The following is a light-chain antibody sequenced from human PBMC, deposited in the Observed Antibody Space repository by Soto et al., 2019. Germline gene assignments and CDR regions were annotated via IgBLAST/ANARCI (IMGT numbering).Light chain of an antibody. Sequence: QSVLTQPPSVSGSPGQTITISCTGSSDDNINYNFVSWYQLHPGKAPTLMIYDVSNRPSGVCGRFSGSKSGDTASLTISGVRAEDEGDYYCSTSTITSSLFVFGTGTKVTVL. V-gene: IGLV2-14*03. CDR2: DVS. CDR1: SDDNINYNF. J-gene: IGLJ1*01. CDR3: STSTITSSLFV.